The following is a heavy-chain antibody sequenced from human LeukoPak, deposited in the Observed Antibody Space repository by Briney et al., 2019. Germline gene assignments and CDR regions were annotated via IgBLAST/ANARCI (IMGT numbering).Heavy chain of an antibody. V-gene: IGHV4-4*02. CDR3: ARREMAAAGTGWGY. D-gene: IGHD6-13*01. J-gene: IGHJ4*02. Sequence: SETLSLTCAVSGGSISSSNWWSWVRQPPGKGLEWIGEIYHSGSTNYNPSLKSRVTISVDKSKNQFSLKLSSVTAADTAVYYCARREMAAAGTGWGYWGQGTLVTVSS. CDR1: GGSISSSNW. CDR2: IYHSGST.